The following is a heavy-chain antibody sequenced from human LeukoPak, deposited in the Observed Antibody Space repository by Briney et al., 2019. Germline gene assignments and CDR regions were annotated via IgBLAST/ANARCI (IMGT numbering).Heavy chain of an antibody. Sequence: PSETLSLTCSVSGYSISSGYYWDWIRQPPGKGLEWIGEINHSGSTNYNPSLKSRVTISVDTSKNQFSLKLSSVTAADTAVYYCARHSHYDYVWGSYRNTFWFDPWGQGTLVTVSS. V-gene: IGHV4-38-2*02. CDR1: GYSISSGYY. CDR3: ARHSHYDYVWGSYRNTFWFDP. CDR2: INHSGST. D-gene: IGHD3-16*02. J-gene: IGHJ5*02.